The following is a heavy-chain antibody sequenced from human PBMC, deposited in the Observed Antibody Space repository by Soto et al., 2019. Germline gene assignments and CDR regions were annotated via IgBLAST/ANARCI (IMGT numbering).Heavy chain of an antibody. D-gene: IGHD5-12*01. CDR1: GFTFSSYA. V-gene: IGHV3-30-3*01. J-gene: IGHJ4*02. CDR3: ARDRTGSRDGYCFGY. Sequence: QVQLVESGGGVVQPGRSLRLSCAASGFTFSSYAMHWVRQAPGKGLEWVAVISYDGSNKYYADSVKGRFTISRDNSKNTLYLQMNSLRAEDTAVYYCARDRTGSRDGYCFGYWGQGTLVTVSS. CDR2: ISYDGSNK.